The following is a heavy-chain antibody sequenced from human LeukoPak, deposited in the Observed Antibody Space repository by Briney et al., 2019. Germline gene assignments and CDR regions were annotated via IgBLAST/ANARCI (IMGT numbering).Heavy chain of an antibody. Sequence: AESLTLSCAVYGFSFSNYVMNWVRQAPGKGLEWVAGISGEGSITYYADSMKGRFPISRDNSKNTLALQMKSLRAEDTAVYYCAKDRGAYDAFDYWGQGTLVTVSS. D-gene: IGHD3-22*01. J-gene: IGHJ4*02. CDR3: AKDRGAYDAFDY. CDR2: ISGEGSIT. CDR1: GFSFSNYV. V-gene: IGHV3-23*01.